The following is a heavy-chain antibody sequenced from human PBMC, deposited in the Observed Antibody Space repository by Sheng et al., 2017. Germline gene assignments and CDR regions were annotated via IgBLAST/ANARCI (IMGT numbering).Heavy chain of an antibody. D-gene: IGHD2-21*01. CDR3: AREVNDDAFDI. CDR1: GGSINSGGYS. J-gene: IGHJ3*02. V-gene: IGHV4-30-4*07. CDR2: IYYSGST. Sequence: QVQLQESGPGLVKPSQTLSLTCPVSGGSINSGGYSWSWIRQPPGKGLEWIGYIYYSGSTYYNPSLKSRVTISVDTSKNQFSLKLSSVTAADTAVYYCAREVNDDAFDIWGQGTMVTVSS.